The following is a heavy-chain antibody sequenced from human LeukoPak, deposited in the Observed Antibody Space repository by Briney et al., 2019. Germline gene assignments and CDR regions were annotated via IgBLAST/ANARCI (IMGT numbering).Heavy chain of an antibody. D-gene: IGHD1-26*01. J-gene: IGHJ4*02. CDR3: ARDRSGSGATNFAY. CDR2: IYGGGNT. Sequence: PSETLSLTCTVSDGSINSYYWSWVRQPAGQGLEWIGRIYGGGNTHYNPSLASRVTMSVDTSKKKISMRLSSVTAADTAVYYCARDRSGSGATNFAYWGQGSLVTVSS. V-gene: IGHV4-4*07. CDR1: DGSINSYY.